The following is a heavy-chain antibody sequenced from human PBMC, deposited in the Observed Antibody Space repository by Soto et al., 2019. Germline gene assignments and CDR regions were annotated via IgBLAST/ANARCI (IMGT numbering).Heavy chain of an antibody. J-gene: IGHJ6*02. CDR1: GFTVSSNY. Sequence: EVQLVETGGGLIQPGGSLRLSCAASGFTVSSNYMSWVRQAPGKGLEWVSVIYSGGSTYYADSVKGRCTISRDNSKNTLYLQMNSLRAEDTAVYYCARGSYDDILTGPSYYYYGMDVCGQGTTVTVSS. D-gene: IGHD3-9*01. CDR3: ARGSYDDILTGPSYYYYGMDV. V-gene: IGHV3-53*02. CDR2: IYSGGST.